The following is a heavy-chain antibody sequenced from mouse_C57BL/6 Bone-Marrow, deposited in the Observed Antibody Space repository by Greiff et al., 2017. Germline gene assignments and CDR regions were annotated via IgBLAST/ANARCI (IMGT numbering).Heavy chain of an antibody. J-gene: IGHJ3*01. D-gene: IGHD2-12*01. CDR1: GYTFTSYD. CDR3: AKDGDDFAY. CDR2: ISPRDGGT. V-gene: IGHV1-85*01. Sequence: QVQLQQSGPELVKPGASVKLSCKASGYTFTSYDLNWVKQRHGKGLEWIGWISPRDGGTKYNEKFKGKATLTVDTSSSTAYMELNRLTSDDSAVKGCAKDGDDFAYWGQGTPVTVSS.